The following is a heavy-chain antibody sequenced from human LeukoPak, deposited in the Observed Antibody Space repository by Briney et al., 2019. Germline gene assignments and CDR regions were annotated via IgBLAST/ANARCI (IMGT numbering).Heavy chain of an antibody. D-gene: IGHD5-24*01. CDR1: GGSVSSGSYY. CDR3: ARGRSYRWFDY. J-gene: IGHJ4*02. V-gene: IGHV4-61*01. Sequence: SETLSLTCTVSGGSVSSGSYYWSWIRQPPGKGLEWIGYIYYSGSTNYNPSLKSRVTISVDTSKNQFSLKLSSVTAADTAVYYCARGRSYRWFDYWGQGTLVTVSS. CDR2: IYYSGST.